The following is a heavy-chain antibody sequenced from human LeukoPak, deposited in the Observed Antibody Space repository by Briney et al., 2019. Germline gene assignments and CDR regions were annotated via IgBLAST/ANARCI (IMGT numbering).Heavy chain of an antibody. J-gene: IGHJ4*02. CDR3: AKDLYYDFWSGYFDY. D-gene: IGHD3-3*01. CDR2: IRYDGSNK. Sequence: HPGGALRLSCAAPGFTFSSYGMHWVRQAPGKGLGWVAFIRYDGSNKYYADSVKGQFTISRDNSKNTLYLQINSLRAEDTAVYYCAKDLYYDFWSGYFDYWGQGTLVTVSS. CDR1: GFTFSSYG. V-gene: IGHV3-30*02.